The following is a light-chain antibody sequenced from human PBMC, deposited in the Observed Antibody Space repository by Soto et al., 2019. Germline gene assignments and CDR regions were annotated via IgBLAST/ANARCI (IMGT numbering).Light chain of an antibody. CDR2: GAS. CDR3: QQYGSSQWT. CDR1: QSVSSSY. V-gene: IGKV3-20*01. J-gene: IGKJ1*01. Sequence: EIVLTQSPGTLSLSPGERATLSCRASQSVSSSYLAWYQQKPGQAPRLLIYGASSRATGIPDRFSGSGSGTDFTLNISRLEPEEFAVYYCQQYGSSQWTLGQGTKV.